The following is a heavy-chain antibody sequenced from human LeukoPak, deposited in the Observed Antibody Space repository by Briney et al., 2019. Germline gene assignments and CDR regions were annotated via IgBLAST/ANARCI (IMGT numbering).Heavy chain of an antibody. CDR1: GGSFSSHA. CDR2: TIPLFGTT. D-gene: IGHD1-1*01. V-gene: IGHV1-69*05. CDR3: ARGSWDDVGYYYYYYMDV. Sequence: SVKVSCKASGGSFSSHAVGWVRQAPGQGLEWLGGTIPLFGTTRYAQKFQGRVTITTDESTRTAYMDLSSLTSEDTAVYYCARGSWDDVGYYYYYYMDVWGTGSTVSVSS. J-gene: IGHJ6*03.